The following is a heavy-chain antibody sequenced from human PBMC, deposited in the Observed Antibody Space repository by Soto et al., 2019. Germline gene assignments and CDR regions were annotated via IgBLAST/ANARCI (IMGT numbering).Heavy chain of an antibody. Sequence: VQLLESGGGLVRPGGSLRLSCPASGSGFHTYAMGWVPQAPGKGLEWVSSLSGSGGSTNYADSLKGRFTISRDNSKDTLYLQMNNLRAEDTAMYYCAKDLRDWGFFDYWGLGTLVTVSS. V-gene: IGHV3-23*01. J-gene: IGHJ4*02. CDR2: LSGSGGST. CDR1: GSGFHTYA. CDR3: AKDLRDWGFFDY. D-gene: IGHD3-16*01.